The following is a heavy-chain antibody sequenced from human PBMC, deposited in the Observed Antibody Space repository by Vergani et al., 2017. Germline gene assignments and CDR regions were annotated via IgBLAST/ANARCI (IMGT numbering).Heavy chain of an antibody. Sequence: EVQLVESGGGLVKPGGSLRLSCAASGFTFSSYSMNWVRQAPGKGLEWVSSISSSSYIYYADSVKGRFTISRDNAKNSLYLQMNSLRAEDTAVYYCARADRETYPGIAAAGNDAFDIWGQGTMVTVSS. D-gene: IGHD6-13*01. J-gene: IGHJ3*02. CDR2: ISSSSYI. CDR1: GFTFSSYS. CDR3: ARADRETYPGIAAAGNDAFDI. V-gene: IGHV3-21*01.